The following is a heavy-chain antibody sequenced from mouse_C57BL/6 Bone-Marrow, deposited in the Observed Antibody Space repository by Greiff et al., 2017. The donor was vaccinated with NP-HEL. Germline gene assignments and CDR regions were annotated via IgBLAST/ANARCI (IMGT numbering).Heavy chain of an antibody. Sequence: EVQLQQSGPELVKPGASVKISCKASGYTFTDYYMNWVKQSHGKSLEWIGDINPNNGGTSYNQKFKGKATLTVDKSSSTAYMELRSLTSEDSAVYYCARGDYSNYGFYWYFDVWGTGTTVTVSS. D-gene: IGHD2-5*01. J-gene: IGHJ1*03. V-gene: IGHV1-26*01. CDR3: ARGDYSNYGFYWYFDV. CDR2: INPNNGGT. CDR1: GYTFTDYY.